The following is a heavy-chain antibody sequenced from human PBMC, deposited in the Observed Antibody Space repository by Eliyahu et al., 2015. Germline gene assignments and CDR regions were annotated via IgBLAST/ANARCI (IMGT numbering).Heavy chain of an antibody. D-gene: IGHD3-10*01. V-gene: IGHV3-23*01. CDR1: GXTFINYA. CDR3: AKVVRGGTFDP. CDR2: ISGSGGST. J-gene: IGHJ5*02. Sequence: EVQLLESGGGLVQPGGSLRLSCAASGXTFINYAMSWVRQAPGKGLEWVSFISGSGGSTYYADSVKGRFTISRDNSKNTLFLQMNSLRAEDAAVYYCAKVVRGGTFDPWGQGTLVTVSS.